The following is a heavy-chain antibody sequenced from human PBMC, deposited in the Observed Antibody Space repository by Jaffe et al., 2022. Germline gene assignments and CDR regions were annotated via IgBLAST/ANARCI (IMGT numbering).Heavy chain of an antibody. V-gene: IGHV4-39*01. J-gene: IGHJ5*02. CDR3: ARHEFVDSSGWYEYNWFDP. Sequence: QLQLQESGPGLVKPSETLSLTCTVSGGSISSSSYYWGWIRQPPGKGLEWIGSIYYSGSTYYNPSLKSRVTISVDTSKNQFSLKLSSVTAADTAVYYCARHEFVDSSGWYEYNWFDPWGQGTLVTVSS. CDR2: IYYSGST. D-gene: IGHD6-19*01. CDR1: GGSISSSSYY.